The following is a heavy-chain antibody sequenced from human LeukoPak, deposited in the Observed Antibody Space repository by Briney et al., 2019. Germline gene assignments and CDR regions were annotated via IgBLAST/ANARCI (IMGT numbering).Heavy chain of an antibody. D-gene: IGHD6-6*01. V-gene: IGHV4-61*02. CDR1: GGSINSGSYY. CDR3: ARDATVAARPDYFDY. Sequence: SEILSLTCTVSGGSINSGSYYWSWIRQPAGKGLEWIGRIYTSGSTNYNPSLKSRVTISVDTSKNQFSLKLSSVTAADTAVYYCARDATVAARPDYFDYWGQGTLVTVSS. J-gene: IGHJ4*02. CDR2: IYTSGST.